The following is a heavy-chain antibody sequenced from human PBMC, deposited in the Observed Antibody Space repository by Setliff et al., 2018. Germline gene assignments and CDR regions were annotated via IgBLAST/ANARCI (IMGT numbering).Heavy chain of an antibody. D-gene: IGHD2-2*01. CDR1: GVTFSRHA. CDR2: MSNDGSDK. J-gene: IGHJ6*03. Sequence: GGSLRLSCAASGVTFSRHAMHWVRQAPGKGLEWVAVMSNDGSDKNYADSVKGRFTITRDNSKNTLYLQMNSLRTEDTAVYYCARTYCSDTSCYDYYYYMDGWDRGTTVTVAS. V-gene: IGHV3-30*01. CDR3: ARTYCSDTSCYDYYYYMDG.